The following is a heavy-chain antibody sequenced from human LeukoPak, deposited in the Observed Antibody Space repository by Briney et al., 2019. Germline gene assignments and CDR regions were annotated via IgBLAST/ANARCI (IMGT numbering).Heavy chain of an antibody. J-gene: IGHJ4*02. CDR2: ISSSSRYI. D-gene: IGHD6-19*01. Sequence: GGSLRLSCSASGFTFSSYSMNWVRQAPGKGLEWASSISSSSRYIYYADSVKGRFTISRDNAKNSLYLQMNSLRAEDTAVYYCARAVAGTMVIDYWGQGTLVTVSS. V-gene: IGHV3-21*01. CDR1: GFTFSSYS. CDR3: ARAVAGTMVIDY.